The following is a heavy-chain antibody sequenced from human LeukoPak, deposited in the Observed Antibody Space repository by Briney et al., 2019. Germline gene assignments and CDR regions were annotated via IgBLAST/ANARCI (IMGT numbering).Heavy chain of an antibody. CDR2: IYHSGST. J-gene: IGHJ5*02. V-gene: IGHV4-39*07. Sequence: SETLSLTCTVSGGSISSGSYYWSWIRQPPGKGLEWIGSIYHSGSTYYNPSLKSRVTISVDTSKNQFSLKLSSVTAADTAVYYCASRVYYYGSGSYYSWFDPWGQGTLVTVSS. CDR1: GGSISSGSYY. CDR3: ASRVYYYGSGSYYSWFDP. D-gene: IGHD3-10*01.